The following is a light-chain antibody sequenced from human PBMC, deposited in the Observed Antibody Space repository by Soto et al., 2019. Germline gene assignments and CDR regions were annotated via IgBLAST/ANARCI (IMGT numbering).Light chain of an antibody. CDR3: CSYTRSGTLS. V-gene: IGLV2-14*01. Sequence: QSALTQPASVSGSPGQSITISCTGTSSDIGGYKYVSWYQHHPGKAPKLLIYDVHNRPSGISARFSGSKSGNTASLTISGLQPEDTALYYCCSYTRSGTLSFGGGTKLTVL. CDR1: SSDIGGYKY. CDR2: DVH. J-gene: IGLJ2*01.